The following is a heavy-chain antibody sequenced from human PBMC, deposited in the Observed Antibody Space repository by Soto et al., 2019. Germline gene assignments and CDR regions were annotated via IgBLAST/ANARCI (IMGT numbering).Heavy chain of an antibody. CDR2: INVGNGNT. CDR3: ATPQDYDGCLDS. J-gene: IGHJ4*02. CDR1: GYTFTSYN. V-gene: IGHV1-3*01. Sequence: QVQFVQSGAEVKKPGASVKVSCKTPGYTFTSYNIHWVRQAPGHSLEWMGWINVGNGNTRYSQKFQGRLTLTRDTPGNTAYLELNSLISEDTAVYYCATPQDYDGCLDSWGQGTLVTVSS. D-gene: IGHD3-22*01.